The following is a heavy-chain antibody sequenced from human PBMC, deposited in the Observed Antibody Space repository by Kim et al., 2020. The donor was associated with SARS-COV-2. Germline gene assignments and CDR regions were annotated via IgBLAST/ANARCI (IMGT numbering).Heavy chain of an antibody. CDR2: INDGGVA. CDR1: GGSFRGHY. D-gene: IGHD2-15*01. Sequence: SETLSLTCAVYGGSFRGHYWTWIRQSPGKGLEWIGEINDGGVANYNPSPESRVTMAVDTSKNQFSLSVRSVLVADTAIYYCARGPDCRVSSRGGYCDYWG. J-gene: IGHJ4*03. CDR3: ARGPDCRVSSRGGYCDY. V-gene: IGHV4-34*01.